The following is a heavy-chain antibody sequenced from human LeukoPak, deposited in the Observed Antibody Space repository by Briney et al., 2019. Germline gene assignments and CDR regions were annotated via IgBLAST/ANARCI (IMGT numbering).Heavy chain of an antibody. J-gene: IGHJ4*02. V-gene: IGHV1-2*06. CDR3: ARDYPYVWGSYRYSDY. Sequence: ATVKVSCKASGYTFTSYYMHWVRQAPGQGLEWMGRINPNSGGTNYAQKFQGRVTMTRDTSISTAYMELSRLRSDDTAVYYCARDYPYVWGSYRYSDYWGQGTLVTVSS. CDR2: INPNSGGT. CDR1: GYTFTSYY. D-gene: IGHD3-16*02.